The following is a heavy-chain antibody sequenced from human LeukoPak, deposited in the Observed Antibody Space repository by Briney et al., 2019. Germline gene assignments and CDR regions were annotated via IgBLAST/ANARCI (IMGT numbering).Heavy chain of an antibody. CDR1: GYSISSGYY. CDR2: ISSSSSTI. V-gene: IGHV3-11*04. D-gene: IGHD6-6*01. J-gene: IGHJ4*02. Sequence: LSLTCTVSGYSISSGYYWGWIRQPPGKGLEWVSYISSSSSTINYADSVKGRFTISRDNAKNSLYLQMNSLRAEDTAVYYCARGGAARPDYWGQGTLVTVSS. CDR3: ARGGAARPDY.